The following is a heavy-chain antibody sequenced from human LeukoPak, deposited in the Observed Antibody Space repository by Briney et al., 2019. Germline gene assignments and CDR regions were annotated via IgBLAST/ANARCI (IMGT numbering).Heavy chain of an antibody. V-gene: IGHV1-46*01. CDR3: ARSSFLWYFDS. Sequence: GASVKVSCTASGYTFTNYYIHCMRQAPGQGLEWMGVILPGGGSTSYAQKFQGRVTMTRDMSTNTVYMVLSSLRSEDTAVYYCARSSFLWYFDSWGQGTLVTVSS. J-gene: IGHJ4*02. CDR2: ILPGGGST. CDR1: GYTFTNYY. D-gene: IGHD3-16*01.